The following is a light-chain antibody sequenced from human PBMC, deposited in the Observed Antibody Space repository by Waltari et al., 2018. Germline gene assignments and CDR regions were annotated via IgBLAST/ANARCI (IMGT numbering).Light chain of an antibody. V-gene: IGKV4-1*01. CDR3: QQYYSTPWT. CDR1: QSGLYSSNNKNY. CDR2: WAS. Sequence: DIVMTQSPDSLAVSLGERATINCKSSQSGLYSSNNKNYLAWYQQKPGQPPKLLIYWASARESGVPDRFSGSGSETDFTLTIGSLQAEDVAVYYCQQYYSTPWTFGQGTKVEIK. J-gene: IGKJ1*01.